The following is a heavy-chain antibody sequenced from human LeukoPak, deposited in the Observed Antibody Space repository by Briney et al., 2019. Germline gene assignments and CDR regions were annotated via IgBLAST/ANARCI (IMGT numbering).Heavy chain of an antibody. CDR3: ARDLRDTMISNWFDP. D-gene: IGHD3-22*01. CDR2: ISYDGSNK. CDR1: GFTFSSYA. J-gene: IGHJ5*02. V-gene: IGHV3-30-3*01. Sequence: PGGSLRLSCAASGFTFSSYAMHWVRQAPGKGLEWVAVISYDGSNKYYADSVKGRFTISRDNSKNTLYLQMNSLRAEDTAVYYCARDLRDTMISNWFDPWGQGTLVTVSS.